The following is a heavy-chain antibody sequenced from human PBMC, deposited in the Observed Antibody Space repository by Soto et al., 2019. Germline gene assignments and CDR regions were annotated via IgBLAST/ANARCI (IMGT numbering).Heavy chain of an antibody. CDR3: ARADYYGDPGSY. CDR2: IKEDGSEK. J-gene: IGHJ4*02. V-gene: IGHV3-7*01. Sequence: GSLRLSCAASGFTFSTSWMSWVRQAPGKGLEWVANIKEDGSEKYYVDSVKGRFTISRDHAKNSLYLQMNSLGADDTAVYYCARADYYGDPGSYWGQGTLVTVSS. D-gene: IGHD3-10*01. CDR1: GFTFSTSW.